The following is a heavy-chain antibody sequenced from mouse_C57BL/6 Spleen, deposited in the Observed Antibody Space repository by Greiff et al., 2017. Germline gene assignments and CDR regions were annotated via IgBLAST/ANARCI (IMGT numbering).Heavy chain of an antibody. CDR3: ARRGYGKKPPIGY. J-gene: IGHJ2*01. Sequence: EVKVVESGGDLVKPGGSLKLSCAASGFTFSSYGMSWVRQTPDKRLEWVATISSGGSYTYYPDSVKGRFTISRDNAKNTLYLQMSSLKSEDTAMYYCARRGYGKKPPIGYWGQGTTLTVSS. V-gene: IGHV5-6*02. D-gene: IGHD2-1*01. CDR1: GFTFSSYG. CDR2: ISSGGSYT.